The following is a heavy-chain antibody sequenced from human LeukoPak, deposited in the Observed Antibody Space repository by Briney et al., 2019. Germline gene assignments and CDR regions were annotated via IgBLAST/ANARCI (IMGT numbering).Heavy chain of an antibody. V-gene: IGHV6-1*01. J-gene: IGHJ4*02. Sequence: SQTLSLTCAISGDSVSRNTAGWNWIRQSPSRGLEWLGRTYYRSKWYSDFAPSVRNRITINPDTSKNQFSLKLSSVTAADTAVYYCARGVIAAAGSLGSRWGCHFDYWGQGTLVTVSS. CDR2: TYYRSKWYS. CDR3: ARGVIAAAGSLGSRWGCHFDY. CDR1: GDSVSRNTAG. D-gene: IGHD6-13*01.